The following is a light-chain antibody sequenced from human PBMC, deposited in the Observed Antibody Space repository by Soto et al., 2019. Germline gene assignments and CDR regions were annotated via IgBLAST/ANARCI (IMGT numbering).Light chain of an antibody. Sequence: DIPMTQSPSSLSASVGDRVTITCRASQSIASYLNWYQQKPGKAPKLLIYAASRLQSGVPSRFSGSRSGTDFTLTISSLQPEDFATYYCQQSYSTPLTFGGGTKVEIK. CDR3: QQSYSTPLT. J-gene: IGKJ4*01. V-gene: IGKV1-39*01. CDR1: QSIASY. CDR2: AAS.